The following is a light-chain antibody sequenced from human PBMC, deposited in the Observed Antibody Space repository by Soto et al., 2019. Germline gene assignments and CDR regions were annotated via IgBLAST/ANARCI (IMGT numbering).Light chain of an antibody. J-gene: IGLJ1*01. CDR1: SSDIGTYNY. V-gene: IGLV2-14*01. CDR2: DVS. CDR3: SSFTSSTLDV. Sequence: QSALTQPASVSGSPGQSITISCTGTSSDIGTYNYVSWYQQYPGKAPKLIIYDVSNRPSGVSNRFSGSKSGNVASLTISGLQADDEADYYCSSFTSSTLDVFGTGTKLTVL.